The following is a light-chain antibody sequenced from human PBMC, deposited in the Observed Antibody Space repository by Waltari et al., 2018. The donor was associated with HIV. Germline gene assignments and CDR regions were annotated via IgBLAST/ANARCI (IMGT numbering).Light chain of an antibody. J-gene: IGKJ4*01. CDR2: ASS. V-gene: IGKV1-39*01. CDR3: QQSYTLPT. CDR1: KSISNY. Sequence: DIQMTQSPSSLSASVGDRVTITCRASKSISNYLNWYQQKPGKAPKLLIYASSTLQSGVPSGFSGSGSGTDFTLTINSLQPEDFATYYCQQSYTLPTFGGGTKVEIK.